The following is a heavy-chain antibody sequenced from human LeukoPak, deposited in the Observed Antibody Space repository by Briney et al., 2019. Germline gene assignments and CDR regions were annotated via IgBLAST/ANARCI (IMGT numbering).Heavy chain of an antibody. V-gene: IGHV3-74*03. J-gene: IGHJ4*02. D-gene: IGHD3-3*01. CDR3: ASKTTYYDFWSGYFYVPWYYFDY. CDR2: INSDGSSI. Sequence: GGSLRLSCAASGFTLSSYWMHWVRQAPGKGLVWVSRINSDGSSITYADFVKGRFTISRDNSKNTLYLQMNSLRAEDTAVYYCASKTTYYDFWSGYFYVPWYYFDYWGQGTLVTVSS. CDR1: GFTLSSYW.